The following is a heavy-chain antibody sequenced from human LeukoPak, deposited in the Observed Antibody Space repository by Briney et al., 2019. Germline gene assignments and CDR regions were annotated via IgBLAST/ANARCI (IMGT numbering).Heavy chain of an antibody. D-gene: IGHD2-2*02. J-gene: IGHJ3*02. CDR2: ISSSGSTI. Sequence: GGSLRLSCAASGFTFSDYYMSWIRQAPRKGLEWVSYISSSGSTIYYADSVKGRFTISRDNAKNSLYLQMNSLRAEDTAVYYCASPLGYCSSTSCYTSDAFDIWGQGTMVAVSS. CDR1: GFTFSDYY. V-gene: IGHV3-11*04. CDR3: ASPLGYCSSTSCYTSDAFDI.